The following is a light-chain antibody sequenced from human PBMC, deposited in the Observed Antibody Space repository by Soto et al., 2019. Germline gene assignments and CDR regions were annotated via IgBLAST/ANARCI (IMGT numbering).Light chain of an antibody. CDR3: QQYETSPYT. CDR2: GAS. CDR1: QSVSTRW. V-gene: IGKV3-20*01. Sequence: EIVLTQSPGTLSLSPGERATLSCRASQSVSTRWLAWYQQKPGQAPRLLIYGASNRPGGIPDRFSGSGSGTDFTLTINRLQPEDFAVYFCQQYETSPYTFAQGTRLEI. J-gene: IGKJ2*01.